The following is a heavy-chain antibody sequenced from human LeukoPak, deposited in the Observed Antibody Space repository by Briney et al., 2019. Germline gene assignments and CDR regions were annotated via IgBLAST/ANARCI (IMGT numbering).Heavy chain of an antibody. V-gene: IGHV1-18*01. D-gene: IGHD3-10*01. Sequence: ASVKVSCKASGYTFTSYGISWVRQAPGQGLEWMGWISAYNGNTNYAQKLQGRVTMTTDTSTSTAYMELRSLRSDDTAVYYCARVSEVWFGELLDAFDIWGQGTMVTVSS. CDR2: ISAYNGNT. CDR1: GYTFTSYG. J-gene: IGHJ3*02. CDR3: ARVSEVWFGELLDAFDI.